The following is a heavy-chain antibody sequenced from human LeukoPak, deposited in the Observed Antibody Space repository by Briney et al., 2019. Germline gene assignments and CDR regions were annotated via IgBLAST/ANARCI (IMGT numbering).Heavy chain of an antibody. V-gene: IGHV1-2*02. D-gene: IGHD3-16*01. CDR1: GYTFTGYY. CDR3: ARDKDYIWGSSPKFDY. CDR2: INPNGGGT. Sequence: ASVKVSCKASGYTFTGYYIHWVRQAPGQGLEWMGWINPNGGGTNYAQKLQGRVTMTTDTSTSTAYMELRSLRSDDTAVYYCARDKDYIWGSSPKFDYWGQGTLVTVSS. J-gene: IGHJ4*02.